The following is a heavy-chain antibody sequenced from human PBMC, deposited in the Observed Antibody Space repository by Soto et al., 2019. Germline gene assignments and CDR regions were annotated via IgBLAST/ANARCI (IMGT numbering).Heavy chain of an antibody. CDR2: IFPGDSDT. CDR3: ATKLGLHGVSRYFDY. J-gene: IGHJ4*01. D-gene: IGHD3-9*01. Sequence: PGESLKISGNGSGYSFNNYWIAWVRQMPGKGLEWMGIIFPGDSDTVYSPSFQGQVTISVDKSIGTAYLQWSGLKASDTAMYYCATKLGLHGVSRYFDYWGHGTLVTVSS. CDR1: GYSFNNYW. V-gene: IGHV5-51*01.